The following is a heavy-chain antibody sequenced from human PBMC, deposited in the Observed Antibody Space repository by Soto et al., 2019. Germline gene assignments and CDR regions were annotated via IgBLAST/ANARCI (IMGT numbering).Heavy chain of an antibody. CDR1: GGSISSYY. CDR2: IYYSGST. CDR3: ARLQPTYYYGSGSPSFDY. V-gene: IGHV4-59*08. D-gene: IGHD3-10*01. J-gene: IGHJ4*02. Sequence: SETLSLTCTVSGGSISSYYWSWIRQPPGKGLEWIGYIYYSGSTNYNPSLKSRVTISVDTSKNQFSLKLSSVTAADTAVYYCARLQPTYYYGSGSPSFDYWGQGTLVTVSS.